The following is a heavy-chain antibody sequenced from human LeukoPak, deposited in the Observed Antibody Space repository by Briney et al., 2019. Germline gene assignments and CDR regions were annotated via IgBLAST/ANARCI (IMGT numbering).Heavy chain of an antibody. J-gene: IGHJ4*02. CDR1: GYTFTGYY. CDR3: ARVLGRGNGYYTRYFDY. V-gene: IGHV1-2*02. D-gene: IGHD3-3*01. Sequence: ASVKVSCKASGYTFTGYYMHWVRQAPGQGLEWMGWINPNSGGTNYAQKFQGRVTMTRDTSISTAYVELSRLRSDDTAVYYCARVLGRGNGYYTRYFDYWGQGTLVTVSS. CDR2: INPNSGGT.